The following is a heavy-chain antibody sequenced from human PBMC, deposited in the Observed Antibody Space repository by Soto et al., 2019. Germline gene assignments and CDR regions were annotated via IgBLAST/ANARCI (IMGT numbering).Heavy chain of an antibody. CDR2: ISWNSGSI. Sequence: GGSLRLSCAASGFTFDDYAMHWVRQAPGKGLEWVSGISWNSGSIGYADSVKGRFTISRDNAKNSLYLQMNSLRAEDTALYYCAKDILMGYGSGAPVVFDIWGQGTMVTVSS. V-gene: IGHV3-9*01. J-gene: IGHJ3*02. D-gene: IGHD3-10*01. CDR3: AKDILMGYGSGAPVVFDI. CDR1: GFTFDDYA.